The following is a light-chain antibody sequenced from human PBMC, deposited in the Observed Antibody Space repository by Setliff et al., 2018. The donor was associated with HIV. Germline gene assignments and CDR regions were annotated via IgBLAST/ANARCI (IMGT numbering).Light chain of an antibody. Sequence: QSALTQPASVSGSPGQSITISCTGSSSDIGLYNFVSWYQQHPDKAPKLIIYEVNNRPSGVSSRFSGSKSGNTASLTISGLQAEDEADYYCSSYTIETSHVFGTGTKVTVL. J-gene: IGLJ1*01. V-gene: IGLV2-14*01. CDR1: SSDIGLYNF. CDR2: EVN. CDR3: SSYTIETSHV.